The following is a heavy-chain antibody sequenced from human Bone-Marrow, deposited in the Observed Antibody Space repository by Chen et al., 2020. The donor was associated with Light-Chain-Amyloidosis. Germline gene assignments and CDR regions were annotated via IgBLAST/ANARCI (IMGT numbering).Heavy chain of an antibody. CDR2: ISGSGGSR. Sequence: WVRQAPGKGLEWVSTISGSGGSRYYGDSVKGRFIISRDNSDNTLYLQMNSLRGDDTAVYYCAKDSGDYSSNGFHIWGQGTMVTVSS. D-gene: IGHD4-17*01. CDR3: AKDSGDYSSNGFHI. J-gene: IGHJ3*02. V-gene: IGHV3-23*01.